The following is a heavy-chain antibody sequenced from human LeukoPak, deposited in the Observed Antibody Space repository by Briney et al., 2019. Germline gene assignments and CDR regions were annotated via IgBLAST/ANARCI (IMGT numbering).Heavy chain of an antibody. V-gene: IGHV1-46*01. J-gene: IGHJ6*03. CDR2: INPSGGST. Sequence: ASGKVSCKASGYTFITNYMHWVRQAPGQGLEWMGIINPSGGSTTYAQKFQGRVTMTRDMSTSTLYMELSSLRSEDTAVYYCARGGAAEDQLYMDVWGKGTTVTVSS. CDR1: GYTFITNY. CDR3: ARGGAAEDQLYMDV. D-gene: IGHD6-13*01.